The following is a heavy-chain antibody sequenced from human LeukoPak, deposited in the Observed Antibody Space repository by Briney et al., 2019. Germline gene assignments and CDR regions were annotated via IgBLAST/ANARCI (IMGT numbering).Heavy chain of an antibody. CDR1: GYTFGTHW. V-gene: IGHV1-46*01. CDR2: INPSGDFR. CDR3: ARVGSYGGIAAAGRNRRFDP. Sequence: ASVKVSCKASGYTFGTHWMHWVRQAPGQGLEWMGIINPSGDFRSYAQKFQGRVTVTRDMSTRTVYMELSDLEPEDTAVYYCARVGSYGGIAAAGRNRRFDPWGQGTLVTVSS. J-gene: IGHJ5*02. D-gene: IGHD6-13*01.